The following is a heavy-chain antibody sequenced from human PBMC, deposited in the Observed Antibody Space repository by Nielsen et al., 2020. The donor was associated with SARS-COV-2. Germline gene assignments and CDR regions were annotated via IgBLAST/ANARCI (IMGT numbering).Heavy chain of an antibody. CDR3: ARDGGAAGHPGYYFDY. CDR2: INPSGGST. CDR1: GYTFTSYY. Sequence: ASVKVSCKASGYTFTSYYMHWVRQAPGQGLEWMGIINPSGGSTSYAQKFQGRVTMTRDTSTSTVYMELSSLRSEDTAVYYCARDGGAAGHPGYYFDYWGQGTLVTVSS. J-gene: IGHJ4*02. D-gene: IGHD6-13*01. V-gene: IGHV1-46*01.